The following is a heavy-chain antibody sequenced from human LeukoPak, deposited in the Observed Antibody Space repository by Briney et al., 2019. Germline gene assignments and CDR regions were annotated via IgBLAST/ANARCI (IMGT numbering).Heavy chain of an antibody. D-gene: IGHD3-9*01. J-gene: IGHJ3*02. CDR3: ESEYDILTGHAFDI. Sequence: KPSQTLSLTCAISGNSVSSNSAAWNWIRQSPSRGLEWLGRTYYRSKWYNDYAVSVKSRITINPDTSKNQFSLQLNSVTPEDTAVYYCESEYDILTGHAFDIWGQGTMVTVSS. V-gene: IGHV6-1*01. CDR1: GNSVSSNSAA. CDR2: TYYRSKWYN.